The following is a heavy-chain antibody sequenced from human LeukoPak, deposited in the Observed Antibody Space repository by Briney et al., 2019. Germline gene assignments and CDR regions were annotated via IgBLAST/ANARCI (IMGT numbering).Heavy chain of an antibody. CDR2: ISAGGDLT. J-gene: IGHJ6*02. CDR1: RFSFSAYP. Sequence: GGSLRPSCAASRFSFSAYPMGWVRRAPGRGLEWVSGISAGGDLTFHADPVKGRFTISRDNRKNLLHLQMNSLRPDDSAVYYCVKDLGSAITSALALDVWGQGTTVTVSS. V-gene: IGHV3-23*01. CDR3: VKDLGSAITSALALDV. D-gene: IGHD2-15*01.